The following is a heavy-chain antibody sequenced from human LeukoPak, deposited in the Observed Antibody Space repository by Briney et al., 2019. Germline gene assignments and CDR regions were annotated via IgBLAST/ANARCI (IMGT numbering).Heavy chain of an antibody. J-gene: IGHJ4*02. CDR2: ISSDGSDT. CDR3: AKGTSSSCYSAPNY. V-gene: IGHV3-74*01. D-gene: IGHD2-15*01. CDR1: GFSFSNYW. Sequence: PGGSLRLSCAASGFSFSNYWMHWVRQAPGKGLVGVSRISSDGSDTIYADSVKGRFTMSRDNAKNTLYLQMNSLRAEDTAVYYCAKGTSSSCYSAPNYWGQGTLVTVSS.